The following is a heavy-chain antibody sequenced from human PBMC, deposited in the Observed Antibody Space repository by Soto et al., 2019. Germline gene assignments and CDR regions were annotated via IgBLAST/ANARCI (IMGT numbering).Heavy chain of an antibody. CDR1: GFTVSSNY. Sequence: GGSLRLSCAASGFTVSSNYMSWVRQAPGKGLEWVSVIYSGGSTYYADSVKGRFTISRDNSKNTLYLQMNSLRAEDTAVYYCARFGGDFWSGYAEYNWFDPWGKGTLVTVSS. CDR2: IYSGGST. D-gene: IGHD3-3*01. CDR3: ARFGGDFWSGYAEYNWFDP. J-gene: IGHJ5*02. V-gene: IGHV3-53*01.